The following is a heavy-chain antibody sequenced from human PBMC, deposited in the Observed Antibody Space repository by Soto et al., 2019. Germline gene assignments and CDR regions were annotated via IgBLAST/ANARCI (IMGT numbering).Heavy chain of an antibody. J-gene: IGHJ6*02. D-gene: IGHD1-1*01. CDR1: GGTFNRYT. Sequence: VQLVQSGAEVKKPGSSVKLSCKASGGTFNRYTISWVRQAPGQGLEWMGGIIPIFGTANYAQKFQGIVEILADESTSAAYMELRSLRYEDTAVYYCALWGFRDGNNSKYNYSGMDVWGQGTTVTVSS. V-gene: IGHV1-69*01. CDR2: IIPIFGTA. CDR3: ALWGFRDGNNSKYNYSGMDV.